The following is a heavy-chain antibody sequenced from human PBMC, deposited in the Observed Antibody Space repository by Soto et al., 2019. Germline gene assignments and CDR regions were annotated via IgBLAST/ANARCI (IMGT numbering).Heavy chain of an antibody. J-gene: IGHJ6*03. V-gene: IGHV4-34*01. CDR1: GGSFSGYY. D-gene: IGHD2-2*01. CDR3: ARGDAGSCSSTSCSRRYYYYYMDV. CDR2: INHSGST. Sequence: QVQLQQWGAGLLKPSETLSLTCAVYGGSFSGYYWSWIRQPPGKGLEWIGEINHSGSTNYNPSLKSRVTISVDTCKNQFSLKLSSVTAVDTAVYYCARGDAGSCSSTSCSRRYYYYYMDVWGKGTTVTVSS.